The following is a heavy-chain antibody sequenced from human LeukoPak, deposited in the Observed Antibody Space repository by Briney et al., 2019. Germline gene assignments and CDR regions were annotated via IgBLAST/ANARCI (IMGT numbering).Heavy chain of an antibody. CDR3: AKHKWELPPFGQALGFDY. D-gene: IGHD1-26*01. Sequence: GGSLRLSCAASRFTFSSYAMSWVRQAPGKGLEWVSVISGSGDITHYADSVKGRFTISRDNSKNTLYLQMNSLRAEDTAVYYCAKHKWELPPFGQALGFDYWGQGTLVTVSS. J-gene: IGHJ4*02. V-gene: IGHV3-23*01. CDR1: RFTFSSYA. CDR2: ISGSGDIT.